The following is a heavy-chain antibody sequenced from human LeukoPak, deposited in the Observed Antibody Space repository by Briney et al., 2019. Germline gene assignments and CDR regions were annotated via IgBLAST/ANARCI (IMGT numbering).Heavy chain of an antibody. CDR1: GYTVSSNY. CDR2: IYSGGST. V-gene: IGHV3-53*01. Sequence: GGSLRLSCAASGYTVSSNYMSWVRQAPGKGLEWVSVIYSGGSTYYADSVKGRFTISRDNSKNTLYLQMNSLRAEDTAVYYCARAGGYSYGFDYWGQGTLVTVSS. J-gene: IGHJ4*02. D-gene: IGHD5-18*01. CDR3: ARAGGYSYGFDY.